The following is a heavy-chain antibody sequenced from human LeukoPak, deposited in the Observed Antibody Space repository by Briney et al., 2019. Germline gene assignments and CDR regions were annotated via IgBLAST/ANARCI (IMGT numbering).Heavy chain of an antibody. D-gene: IGHD3-22*01. Sequence: GASVQFSCQASGYTFTSYAMNWVRQAPGQGLEWMGWINTNTGNPTYAQGFTGRFVFSLDTSVSTAYLQISSLKAEDTAVYYCARARTPVSPYYYDSSGYYFDYWGQGTLVAVSS. J-gene: IGHJ4*02. CDR1: GYTFTSYA. CDR3: ARARTPVSPYYYDSSGYYFDY. CDR2: INTNTGNP. V-gene: IGHV7-4-1*02.